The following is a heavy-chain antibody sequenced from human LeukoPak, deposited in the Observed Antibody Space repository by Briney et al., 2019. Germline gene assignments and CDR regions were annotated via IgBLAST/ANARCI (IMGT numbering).Heavy chain of an antibody. J-gene: IGHJ4*02. Sequence: ASVKVSCKTSGYTFTNFAMIWVRQAPGQGLEWMGWINTNTGNPTYAQGFTGRFVFSLDTSVSTAYLQIISLKAEDTAVYYCARGYGSGSYPFDYWGQGTQVTVSS. V-gene: IGHV7-4-1*02. D-gene: IGHD3-10*01. CDR1: GYTFTNFA. CDR3: ARGYGSGSYPFDY. CDR2: INTNTGNP.